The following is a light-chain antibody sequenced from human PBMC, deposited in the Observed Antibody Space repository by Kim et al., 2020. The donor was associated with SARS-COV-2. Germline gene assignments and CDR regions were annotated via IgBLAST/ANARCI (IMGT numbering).Light chain of an antibody. V-gene: IGLV3-1*01. Sequence: PGQTASITCSGDKLGDKYACWYQQKPGQSPVLVIYQDSKRPSGIPERFSGSNSGNTATLTISGTQAMDEADYYCQAWESSTEAVVFGGGTQLTVL. CDR1: KLGDKY. CDR2: QDS. J-gene: IGLJ2*01. CDR3: QAWESSTEAVV.